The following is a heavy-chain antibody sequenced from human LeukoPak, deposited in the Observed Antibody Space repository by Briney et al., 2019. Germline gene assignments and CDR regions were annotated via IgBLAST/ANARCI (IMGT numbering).Heavy chain of an antibody. J-gene: IGHJ4*02. CDR3: ARDPVTSVGATTPPAYFDY. CDR1: GYTFTGYY. CDR2: IKPNSGGT. D-gene: IGHD1-26*01. Sequence: ASVKVSCKASGYTFTGYYMHWVRQAPGQGLEWMGWIKPNSGGTNYAQKFHGRVTMTRDTSISTAYMELSKLRSDNTAVYYCARDPVTSVGATTPPAYFDYWGQGTLVTVSS. V-gene: IGHV1-2*02.